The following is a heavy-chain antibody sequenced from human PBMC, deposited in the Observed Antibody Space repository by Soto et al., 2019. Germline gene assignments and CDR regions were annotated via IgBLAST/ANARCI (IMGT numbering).Heavy chain of an antibody. J-gene: IGHJ4*02. CDR3: ARDLFYYDSSGYYDY. D-gene: IGHD3-22*01. CDR1: GFTFSSYW. CDR2: IKQDGSEK. Sequence: ESGGGLVQPGGSLRLSCAASGFTFSSYWMSWVRQAPGTGLEWVANIKQDGSEKYYVDSVKGRFTISRDNAKNSLYLQMNSLRAEDTAVYYCARDLFYYDSSGYYDYWGQGTLVTVSS. V-gene: IGHV3-7*03.